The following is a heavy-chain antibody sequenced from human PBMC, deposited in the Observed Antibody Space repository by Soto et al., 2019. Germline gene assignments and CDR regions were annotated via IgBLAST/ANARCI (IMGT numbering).Heavy chain of an antibody. CDR1: GFTFSSYD. CDR3: AKAFVVVEHGMDG. J-gene: IGHJ6*02. CDR2: ISYDGSNK. D-gene: IGHD2-15*01. Sequence: QVQLVESGGGVVQPGRSLRLSCAASGFTFSSYDMHWVRQAPGKGLEWVAVISYDGSNKYYADSVKGRFTISRDNSKNTLYLQMNSLRAEDTAVYYCAKAFVVVEHGMDGWGQGTTVTVSS. V-gene: IGHV3-30*18.